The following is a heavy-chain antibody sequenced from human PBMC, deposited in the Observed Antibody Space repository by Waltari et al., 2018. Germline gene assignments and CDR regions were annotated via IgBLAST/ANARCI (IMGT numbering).Heavy chain of an antibody. D-gene: IGHD2-15*01. J-gene: IGHJ4*02. Sequence: SWWIWVRQSPGKGLVWIGQVQRSGRTNYTPSFASRVTISIDTSTKQFALKVTSATAADTAMYFCARDRGRGIYLDSWGQGTLVTVSP. CDR3: ARDRGRGIYLDS. V-gene: IGHV4-4*01. CDR1: SW. CDR2: VQRSGRT.